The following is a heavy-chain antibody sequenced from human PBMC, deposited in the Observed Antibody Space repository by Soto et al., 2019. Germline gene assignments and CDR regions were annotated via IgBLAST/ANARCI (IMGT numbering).Heavy chain of an antibody. CDR3: AREENCSDGICYSEYFQR. D-gene: IGHD2-15*01. J-gene: IGHJ1*01. Sequence: ASVKVSCKASGYIFTAYSMHWVRQAPGQGLEWMGVVNPSGGSTNYAQKFQGRITMTRDTSTSTVYMDLSSLTSEDTAVYYCAREENCSDGICYSEYFQRWGQGTLVTV. CDR2: VNPSGGST. V-gene: IGHV1-46*01. CDR1: GYIFTAYS.